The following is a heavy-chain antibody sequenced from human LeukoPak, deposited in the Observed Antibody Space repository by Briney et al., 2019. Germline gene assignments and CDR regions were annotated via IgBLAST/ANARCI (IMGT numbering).Heavy chain of an antibody. CDR2: IYHSGST. CDR1: GYSISSGYY. Sequence: RPSETLSLTCTVSGYSISSGYYWGWIRQPPGKGLEWIGSIYHSGSTYYNPSLKSRVTISVDTSKNQFSLKLSSVTAADTAVYYCARAEWELPMFDYWGQGTLVTVSS. V-gene: IGHV4-38-2*02. J-gene: IGHJ4*02. D-gene: IGHD1-26*01. CDR3: ARAEWELPMFDY.